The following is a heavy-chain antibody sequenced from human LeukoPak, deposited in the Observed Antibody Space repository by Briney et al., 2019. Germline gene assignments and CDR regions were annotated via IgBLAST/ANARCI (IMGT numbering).Heavy chain of an antibody. CDR3: AKDHRAGSGSYYNRLFDY. Sequence: GGSLRLSWAASGFTFSSYAMSWVRQAPGKGLEWVSAISGSGGSTYYADSVKGRFTISRDNSKNTLYLQMNSLRAEDTAVYYCAKDHRAGSGSYYNRLFDYWGQGTLVTVSS. V-gene: IGHV3-23*01. CDR1: GFTFSSYA. CDR2: ISGSGGST. J-gene: IGHJ4*02. D-gene: IGHD3-10*01.